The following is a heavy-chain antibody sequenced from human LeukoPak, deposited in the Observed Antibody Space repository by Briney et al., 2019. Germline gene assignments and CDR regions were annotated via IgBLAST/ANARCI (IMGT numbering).Heavy chain of an antibody. V-gene: IGHV3-11*04. CDR1: GFTFSDYY. Sequence: GGSLRLSCAASGFTFSDYYMSWIRQAPGKGLEWVSYISSSGSTIYHADSVKGRFTISRDNAKSSLYLQMNSLRAEDTAVYYCARDGYCSGGSCYSGGTSPIDYWGQGTLVTVSS. CDR2: ISSSGSTI. D-gene: IGHD2-15*01. J-gene: IGHJ4*02. CDR3: ARDGYCSGGSCYSGGTSPIDY.